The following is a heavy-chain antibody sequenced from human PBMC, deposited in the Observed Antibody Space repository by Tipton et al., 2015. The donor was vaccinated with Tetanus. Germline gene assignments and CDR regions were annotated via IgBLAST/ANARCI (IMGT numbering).Heavy chain of an antibody. J-gene: IGHJ4*02. V-gene: IGHV5-51*01. CDR3: ARAHCTDGVCNFDF. CDR1: GYIFNNYW. CDR2: IYPGDSDT. Sequence: QLVQSGGEVKKPGESLKISCKGSGYIFNNYWIGWVRQKPGKGLEWMGIIYPGDSDTRYSPSFQGQVTISGDKSINTAYLQWSSLKASDTSMSYCARAHCTDGVCNFDFWGQGALVTVAS. D-gene: IGHD2-8*01.